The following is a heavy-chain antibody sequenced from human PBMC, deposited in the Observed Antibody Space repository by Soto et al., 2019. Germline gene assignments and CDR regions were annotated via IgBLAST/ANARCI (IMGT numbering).Heavy chain of an antibody. Sequence: NPSETLSLTCTVSGASMNNYYGSWIRQPPGKGLEYIGYIFYSGTADFNPSLRSRVTMSVDSSNNQFSLKLRSVTAADTAVYYCARSGHSFGGVIWGQGILVTVSS. V-gene: IGHV4-59*01. D-gene: IGHD3-16*01. CDR3: ARSGHSFGGVI. CDR1: GASMNNYY. CDR2: IFYSGTA. J-gene: IGHJ4*02.